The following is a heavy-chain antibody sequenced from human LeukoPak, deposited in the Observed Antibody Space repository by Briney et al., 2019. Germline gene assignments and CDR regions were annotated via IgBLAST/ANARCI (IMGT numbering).Heavy chain of an antibody. D-gene: IGHD5-24*01. V-gene: IGHV5-51*01. CDR3: ARQGGFRDGYGDY. J-gene: IGHJ4*02. CDR2: IYPGDSDT. Sequence: GESLKISCKGSGFSFTNYWIAWVRQMPVKGLEWMGIIYPGDSDTRYSPSFQGQVTISADKSISTAYLQWSSLKASDAAMYYCARQGGFRDGYGDYWGQGTLVTVSS. CDR1: GFSFTNYW.